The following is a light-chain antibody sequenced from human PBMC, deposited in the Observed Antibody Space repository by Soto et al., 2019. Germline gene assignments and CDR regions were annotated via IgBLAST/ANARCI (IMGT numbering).Light chain of an antibody. V-gene: IGKV1-39*01. CDR1: QSIRNY. CDR2: AAS. Sequence: DIQMTQSPSSLSASVGDRVTISCRASQSIRNYVSWYQQKPGTAPKLLIRAASTLQSGVPSRFSGSESATDFTLTISSLQIEDFATYFCQQTDSTPQTFGQGTNVEI. J-gene: IGKJ1*01. CDR3: QQTDSTPQT.